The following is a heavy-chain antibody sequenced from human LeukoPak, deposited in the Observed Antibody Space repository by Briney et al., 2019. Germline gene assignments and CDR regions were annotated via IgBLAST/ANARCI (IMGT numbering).Heavy chain of an antibody. V-gene: IGHV3-30*02. Sequence: GGSLRLSCAASGFTFSSYGMHWVRQAPGKGLEWVAFIRYDGSNKYYADSVKGRFTISRDNAKNSLYLQMNSLRAEDTAVYYCARDPKQDIVVVPALGWFDPWGQGTLVTVSS. CDR3: ARDPKQDIVVVPALGWFDP. CDR1: GFTFSSYG. CDR2: IRYDGSNK. J-gene: IGHJ5*02. D-gene: IGHD2-2*01.